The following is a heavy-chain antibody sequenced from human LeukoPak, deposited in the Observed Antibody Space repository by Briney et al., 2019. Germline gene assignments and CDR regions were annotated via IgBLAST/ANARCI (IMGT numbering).Heavy chain of an antibody. CDR1: GGTFSSYA. D-gene: IGHD1-26*01. CDR2: IIPIFGTA. Sequence: PADSVKLSCKASGGTFSSYAISWVRQPPGQGLEWMGGIIPIFGTANYAQKFQGRVTITADKSTSAAYMELSSLRSEDTAVYYCARGWALYYMDVWGKGATVTVSS. J-gene: IGHJ6*03. V-gene: IGHV1-69*06. CDR3: ARGWALYYMDV.